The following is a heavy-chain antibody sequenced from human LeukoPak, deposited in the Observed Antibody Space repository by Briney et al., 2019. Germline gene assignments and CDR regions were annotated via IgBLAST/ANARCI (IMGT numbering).Heavy chain of an antibody. Sequence: ASVKVSCKASGGTFSSYAISWVRQAPGQGLEWMRRINSNSGVTNYAQQFQGRVTMTRDTSISTAYMELSRLRSDDTAVYYCARVAHPSSADGSVRVVGDYWGQGTLVTVSS. J-gene: IGHJ4*02. V-gene: IGHV1-2*06. CDR3: ARVAHPSSADGSVRVVGDY. D-gene: IGHD3-22*01. CDR2: INSNSGVT. CDR1: GGTFSSYA.